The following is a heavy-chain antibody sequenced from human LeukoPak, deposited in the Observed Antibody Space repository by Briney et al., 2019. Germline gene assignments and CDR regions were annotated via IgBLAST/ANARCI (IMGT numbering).Heavy chain of an antibody. CDR1: GFTFNSYA. J-gene: IGHJ4*02. CDR2: ISGSGGST. Sequence: GGSLRLSCAASGFTFNSYAMSWVRQAPGKGLEWVSAISGSGGSTYYADSVKGRFTISRDNSKNTLYLQMNSLRAEDTAVYYCAKDYLVADYFDYWGQGTLVTVSS. V-gene: IGHV3-23*01. CDR3: AKDYLVADYFDY.